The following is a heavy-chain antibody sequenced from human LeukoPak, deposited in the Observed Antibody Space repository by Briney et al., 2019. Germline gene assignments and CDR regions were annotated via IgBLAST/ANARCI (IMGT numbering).Heavy chain of an antibody. CDR1: GFSFSFYT. J-gene: IGHJ6*03. V-gene: IGHV3-21*06. CDR2: ISDGGSEV. CDR3: AKGKSGSYYYYMDV. Sequence: GGSLRLSCAASGFSFSFYTLNWVRQAPGKGLEWVSSISDGGSEVYYADPIKGRFAISRDDAKNSLSLEMNSLGVEDTATYYCAKGKSGSYYYYMDVWGKGTTVTVSS.